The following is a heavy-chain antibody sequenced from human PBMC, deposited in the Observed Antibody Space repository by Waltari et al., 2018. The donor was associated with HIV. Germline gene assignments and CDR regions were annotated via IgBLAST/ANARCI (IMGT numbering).Heavy chain of an antibody. CDR3: VRVGQQRTLKKYWFYDR. CDR1: GFTFNPYT. D-gene: IGHD6-13*01. CDR2: ISSNGDEI. J-gene: IGHJ2*01. Sequence: QVQLVESGGGVVRPGRSLRPSCVVSGFTFNPYTMHWVCQPPGKGLEWVATISSNGDEIYSADSVKGRFSISRDNSKDTLYLQMNTLRRNDTGVYYCVRVGQQRTLKKYWFYDRWGRGTRVTVSS. V-gene: IGHV3-30*01.